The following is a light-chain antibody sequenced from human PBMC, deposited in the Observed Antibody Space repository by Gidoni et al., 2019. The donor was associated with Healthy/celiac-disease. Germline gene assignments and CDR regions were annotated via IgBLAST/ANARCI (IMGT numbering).Light chain of an antibody. Sequence: DIQMTQSPSSLSASVGDRVTITCRASQSISSYLNWYQQKPGKAPKLLIYAASSLQSGVPSRFSGSGSGTDFTLTISSLQPEDFATYYCQQSYSTSFGPXTKVDIK. CDR3: QQSYSTS. J-gene: IGKJ3*01. CDR1: QSISSY. CDR2: AAS. V-gene: IGKV1-39*01.